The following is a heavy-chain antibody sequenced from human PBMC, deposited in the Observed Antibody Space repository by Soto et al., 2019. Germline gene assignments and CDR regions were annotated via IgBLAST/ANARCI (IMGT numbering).Heavy chain of an antibody. CDR2: INPILSMS. CDR1: GDAFSFYT. Sequence: QVHLVQSGTEVKKPGSSVRVSCKASGDAFSFYTINWVRQAPGPGLEWMGRINPILSMSNYAQKFQGRVTITADKSTSTAYMDLSSLRSEDTAMYYCATSYGSGYRAFDYWGQGALVTVSS. D-gene: IGHD3-10*01. CDR3: ATSYGSGYRAFDY. J-gene: IGHJ4*02. V-gene: IGHV1-69*02.